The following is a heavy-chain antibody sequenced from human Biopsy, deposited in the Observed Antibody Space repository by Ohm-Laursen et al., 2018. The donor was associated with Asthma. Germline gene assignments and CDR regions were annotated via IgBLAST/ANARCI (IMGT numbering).Heavy chain of an antibody. D-gene: IGHD3-10*01. V-gene: IGHV1-18*01. J-gene: IGHJ6*02. Sequence: GASVTVSCKASGYTFNSAGITWVRQAPGQGLEWMGWISVYNGNTKVAQKLQVRVTMITDTSTSTAYMELRSLRSDDTAVYFCARAVDYSHYYGIDVWGQGTTVTVS. CDR2: ISVYNGNT. CDR3: ARAVDYSHYYGIDV. CDR1: GYTFNSAG.